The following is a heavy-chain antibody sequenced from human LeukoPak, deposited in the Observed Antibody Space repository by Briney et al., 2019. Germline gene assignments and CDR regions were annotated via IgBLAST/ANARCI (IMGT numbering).Heavy chain of an antibody. CDR1: GYTFTSYD. J-gene: IGHJ6*03. V-gene: IGHV1-8*01. CDR2: MNPNSGNT. D-gene: IGHD2-21*02. CDR3: ARVVTAILGVYYYYMDV. Sequence: ASVKVSCKASGYTFTSYDINWVRQATGQGLEWMGWMNPNSGNTGYAQKFQGRVTMTRNTSISTAYMELRSLRSDDTAVYYCARVVTAILGVYYYYMDVWGKGTTVTVSS.